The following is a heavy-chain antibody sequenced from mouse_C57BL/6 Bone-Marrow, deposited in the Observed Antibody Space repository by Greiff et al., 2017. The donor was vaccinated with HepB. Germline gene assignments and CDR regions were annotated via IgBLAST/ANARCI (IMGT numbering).Heavy chain of an antibody. CDR3: ARWNWDRYFDY. CDR2: INPSNGGT. D-gene: IGHD4-1*01. Sequence: QVHVKQPGTELVKPGASVKLSCKASGYTFTSYWMHWVKQRPGQGLEWIGNINPSNGGTNYNEKFKSKATLTVDKSSSTAYMQLSSLTSEDSAVYYCARWNWDRYFDYWGQGTTLTVSS. V-gene: IGHV1-53*01. J-gene: IGHJ2*01. CDR1: GYTFTSYW.